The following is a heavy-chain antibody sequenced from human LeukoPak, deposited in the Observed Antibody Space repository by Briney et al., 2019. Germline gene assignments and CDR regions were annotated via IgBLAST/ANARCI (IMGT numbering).Heavy chain of an antibody. CDR3: ARDQSSGGRWLDY. CDR1: GFTSTDFA. D-gene: IGHD2-15*01. Sequence: GGSLRLSCAVSGFTSTDFAVHWVRQAPGKGLDWVAVISYDRSKTYYADSVKGRFTISRDNSKNTVYLQMSSLSTEDTAMYYCARDQSSGGRWLDYWGRGTLVTVSS. V-gene: IGHV3-30-3*01. CDR2: ISYDRSKT. J-gene: IGHJ4*02.